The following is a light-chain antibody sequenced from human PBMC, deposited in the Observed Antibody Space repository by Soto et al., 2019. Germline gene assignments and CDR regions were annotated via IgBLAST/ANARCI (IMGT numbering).Light chain of an antibody. V-gene: IGLV4-60*03. J-gene: IGLJ7*01. CDR2: LEGSGSY. CDR1: SGHSSYI. CDR3: ETWDSNTRV. Sequence: QPVLTQSSSASASLGSSVKLTCTLSSGHSSYIIAWHQQQPGKAPRYLMNLEGSGSYNKGSGIPDRFSGSSSGADRYLTISNLHSEDEDDYYCETWDSNTRVFGGGTQLTVL.